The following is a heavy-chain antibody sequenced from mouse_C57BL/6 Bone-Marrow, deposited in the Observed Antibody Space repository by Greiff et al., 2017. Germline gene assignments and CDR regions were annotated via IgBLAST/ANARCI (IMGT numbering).Heavy chain of an antibody. CDR1: GYTFTNYW. J-gene: IGHJ2*01. CDR2: IYPGGGYT. V-gene: IGHV1-63*01. Sequence: VQLQESGAELVRPGTSVKMSCKASGYTFTNYWIGWAKQRPGHGLEWIGDIYPGGGYTNYNEKFKGKATLTADKSSSTAYMQFSSLTSEDSAIYYGARSIYYYGSSFFDYWGQGTTLTVSS. CDR3: ARSIYYYGSSFFDY. D-gene: IGHD1-1*01.